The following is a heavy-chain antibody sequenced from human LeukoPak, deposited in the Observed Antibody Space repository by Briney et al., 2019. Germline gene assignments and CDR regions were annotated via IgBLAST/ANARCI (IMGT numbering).Heavy chain of an antibody. V-gene: IGHV3-64D*09. CDR3: VRGYSFGPYGMDV. CDR1: GFPFSGYA. CDR2: ISHSGGST. D-gene: IGHD2-15*01. Sequence: PGGSLRLSCSASGFPFSGYAMHWVRQAPGKGLEYVSAISHSGGSTYYAESVKGRFTISRDNSKNTLYLQMSSLRAEDTAVYFCVRGYSFGPYGMDVWGQGTTVTVSS. J-gene: IGHJ6*02.